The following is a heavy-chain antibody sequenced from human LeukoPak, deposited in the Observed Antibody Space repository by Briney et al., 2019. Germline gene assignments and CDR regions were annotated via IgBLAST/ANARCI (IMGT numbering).Heavy chain of an antibody. J-gene: IGHJ6*02. CDR1: GCSISSYY. D-gene: IGHD5-24*01. CDR2: IYTSGST. CDR3: ARDRATNYYYGMDV. Sequence: SETLSLTCTVSGCSISSYYWSWIRQPAGKGLEWIGRIYTSGSTNYNPSLKSRVTMSVDTSKNQFSLKLSSVTAADTAVYYCARDRATNYYYGMDVWGQGTTVTVSS. V-gene: IGHV4-4*07.